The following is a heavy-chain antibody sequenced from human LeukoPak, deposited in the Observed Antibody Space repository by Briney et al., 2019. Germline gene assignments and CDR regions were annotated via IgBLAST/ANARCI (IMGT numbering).Heavy chain of an antibody. CDR3: ARGDIVLMVYEFSPPWFDP. Sequence: SETLSLTCTVSGYSISSGYYWGWIRQPPGKGLEWIGSIYHSGSTYYNPSLKSRVTISVDTSKNQFSLKLSSVTAADTAVYYCARGDIVLMVYEFSPPWFDPWGQGALVTVSS. J-gene: IGHJ5*02. V-gene: IGHV4-38-2*02. D-gene: IGHD2-8*01. CDR2: IYHSGST. CDR1: GYSISSGYY.